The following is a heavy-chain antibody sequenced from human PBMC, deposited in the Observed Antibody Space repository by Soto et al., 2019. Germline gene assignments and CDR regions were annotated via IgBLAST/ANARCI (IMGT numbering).Heavy chain of an antibody. J-gene: IGHJ5*01. D-gene: IGHD2-15*01. CDR2: ISGSGATT. Sequence: GGSLRLSCAASGFTFSSYAMSWVHQAPGKRLEWLSLISGSGATTYYADSVKGRFIVSRDKSKNTVYLQMNSLRADDTALYYCTKSSVHCSGGSCFDFWGQGTPVTVSS. CDR1: GFTFSSYA. V-gene: IGHV3-23*01. CDR3: TKSSVHCSGGSCFDF.